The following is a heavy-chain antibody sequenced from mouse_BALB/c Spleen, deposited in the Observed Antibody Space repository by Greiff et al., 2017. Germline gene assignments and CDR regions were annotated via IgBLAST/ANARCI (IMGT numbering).Heavy chain of an antibody. J-gene: IGHJ3*01. CDR1: GYTFTSYW. CDR2: IYPGDGDT. V-gene: IGHV1-87*01. D-gene: IGHD3-1*01. Sequence: QVQLKESGAELARPGASVKLSCKASGYTFTSYWMQWVKQRPGQGLEWIGAIYPGDGDTRYTQKFKGKATLTADKSSSTAYMQLSSLASEDSAVYYCASSSGYVRFAYWGQGTLVTVSA. CDR3: ASSSGYVRFAY.